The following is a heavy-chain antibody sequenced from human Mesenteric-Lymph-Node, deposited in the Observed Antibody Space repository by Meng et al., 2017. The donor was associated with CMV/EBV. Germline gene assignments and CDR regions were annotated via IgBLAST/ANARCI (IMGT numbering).Heavy chain of an antibody. J-gene: IGHJ4*02. Sequence: KASGYTFTNYGLTWVRQAPGQGLEWIGWISGYNGNTYSAQKFQGRVTLTTDTSTNTAYLDLGSLRSNDTAVYFCARGEQQLDAPFDYWGQGTLVTVSS. V-gene: IGHV1-18*01. CDR2: ISGYNGNT. D-gene: IGHD6-13*01. CDR1: GYTFTNYG. CDR3: ARGEQQLDAPFDY.